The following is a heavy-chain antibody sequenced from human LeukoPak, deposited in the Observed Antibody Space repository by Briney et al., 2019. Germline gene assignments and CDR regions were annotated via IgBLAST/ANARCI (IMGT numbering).Heavy chain of an antibody. CDR2: IYYTGTT. CDR3: ARSLSSTGYYYYGMDV. Sequence: PSQTLSLTCTVSGGSISSDDYYWSWIRQPPGKGLEGIGYIYYTGTTDYNPSLKSRVTISLDTSKDQFSLKLSSVTAADTAVYYCARSLSSTGYYYYGMDVWGQGTTVTVSS. D-gene: IGHD6-13*01. J-gene: IGHJ6*02. V-gene: IGHV4-30-4*01. CDR1: GGSISSDDYY.